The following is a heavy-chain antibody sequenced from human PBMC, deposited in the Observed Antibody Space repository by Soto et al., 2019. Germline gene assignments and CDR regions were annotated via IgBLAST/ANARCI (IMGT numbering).Heavy chain of an antibody. CDR3: ARELFYYYDSSGDGGMDV. D-gene: IGHD3-22*01. CDR1: GGSISSGGYY. J-gene: IGHJ6*02. CDR2: IYYSGST. Sequence: QVQLQESGPGLVKPSQTLSLTCTVSGGSISSGGYYWSWIRQHPGKGLEWIGYIYYSGSTYYNPSLKSRVTISVDTSKNQFSLKLSSVTAADTAVYYCARELFYYYDSSGDGGMDVWGQGTTVTVSS. V-gene: IGHV4-31*03.